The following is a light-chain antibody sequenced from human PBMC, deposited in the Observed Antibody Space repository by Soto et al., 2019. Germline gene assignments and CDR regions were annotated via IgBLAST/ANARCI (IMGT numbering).Light chain of an antibody. CDR1: QSIITW. V-gene: IGKV1-5*03. Sequence: DIQMTQSPSTLSASVGDRVTITCRASQSIITWLAWYQQKPGTAPNLLIYKASTLESGVPSRFSGSRSGTEFTLTVSRLQPDDFATYYCSQYNGSFPYTFGQGTKLEIK. CDR3: SQYNGSFPYT. J-gene: IGKJ2*01. CDR2: KAS.